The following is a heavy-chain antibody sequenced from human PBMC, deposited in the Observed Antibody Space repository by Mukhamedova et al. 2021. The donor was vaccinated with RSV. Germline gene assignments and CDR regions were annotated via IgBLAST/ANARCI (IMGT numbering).Heavy chain of an antibody. CDR3: ARRDFGSTIDF. Sequence: VRQAPGQGLEWVGWISPFNGKTFYAQKFQGRVIMTTDTSTTTAYMEVRSLTSNDTAMYYCARRDFGSTIDFWGQGTLVTVS. CDR2: ISPFNGKT. V-gene: IGHV1-18*01. D-gene: IGHD2-21*01. J-gene: IGHJ4*02.